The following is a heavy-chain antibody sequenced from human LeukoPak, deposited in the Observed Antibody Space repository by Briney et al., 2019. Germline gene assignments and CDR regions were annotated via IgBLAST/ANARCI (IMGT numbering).Heavy chain of an antibody. CDR2: IKEDGSEK. J-gene: IGHJ4*02. D-gene: IGHD2-2*01. CDR1: GFTFSSHW. V-gene: IGHV3-7*01. CDR3: ARDIRSRTSDY. Sequence: GGSLRLSCAASGFTFSSHWMSWVRQAPGKGLEWVANIKEDGSEKYYVDSVKGRFTISRDNAKNSLYLEMNSLRAEDTAVYYCARDIRSRTSDYWGQGTLVTVSS.